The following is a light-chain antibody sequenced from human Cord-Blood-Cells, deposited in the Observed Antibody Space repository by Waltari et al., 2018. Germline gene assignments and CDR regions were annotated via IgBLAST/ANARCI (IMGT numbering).Light chain of an antibody. Sequence: IQMTQAPSSLSASVGDRVTLTCRARQSISSYLNWEQQKPGKAPKLLIYAASSLKSGVPSRFSGSGSGTDFTLTIISLQPEDFATNYCQQGYSTPYSFGQGTKLEIK. CDR3: QQGYSTPYS. CDR2: AAS. V-gene: IGKV1-39*01. CDR1: QSISSY. J-gene: IGKJ2*03.